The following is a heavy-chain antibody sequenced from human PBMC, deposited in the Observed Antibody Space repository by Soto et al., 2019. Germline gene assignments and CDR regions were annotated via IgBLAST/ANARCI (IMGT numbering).Heavy chain of an antibody. J-gene: IGHJ4*02. V-gene: IGHV4-34*01. D-gene: IGHD5-18*01. CDR1: GGSFRGYY. CDR3: ARGLGIYSYGYVY. Sequence: QVQLQQWGAGLLKPSETLSLTCAVYGGSFRGYYWSWIRQPPGKGLEWIGEINHSGSTNYNPSLKSRVTISVDTSKNQFSLKLSSVTAADTAVYYCARGLGIYSYGYVYWGQGTLVTVSS. CDR2: INHSGST.